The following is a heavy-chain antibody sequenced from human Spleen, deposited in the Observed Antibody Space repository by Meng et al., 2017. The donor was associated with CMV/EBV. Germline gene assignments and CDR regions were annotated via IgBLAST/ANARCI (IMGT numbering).Heavy chain of an antibody. Sequence: GESLKISCAASGFTFSSYAMSWVRQAPGKGLEWVSAISGSGGSTYYADSVKGRFTISRDNSKNTLYLQMNSLRAEDTAVYYCARERLYQPLWGDALDIWGQGTMVTVSS. J-gene: IGHJ3*02. CDR3: ARERLYQPLWGDALDI. CDR2: ISGSGGST. CDR1: GFTFSSYA. V-gene: IGHV3-23*01. D-gene: IGHD2-2*01.